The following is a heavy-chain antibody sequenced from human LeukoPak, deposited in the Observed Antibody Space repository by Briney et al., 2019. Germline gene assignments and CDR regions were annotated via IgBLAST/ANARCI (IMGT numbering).Heavy chain of an antibody. V-gene: IGHV3-7*01. CDR2: IKHDGSEK. J-gene: IGHJ4*02. CDR1: GFIFTNYF. CDR3: ATDVGYS. D-gene: IGHD6-13*01. Sequence: GGSLRLSCAASGFIFTNYFMSWVRQAPGKGLEWVASIKHDGSEKYYVDSVRGRFTISRDNTMNSLYLQMSSLRAEDTALYYCATDVGYSWGQGTLVTVSS.